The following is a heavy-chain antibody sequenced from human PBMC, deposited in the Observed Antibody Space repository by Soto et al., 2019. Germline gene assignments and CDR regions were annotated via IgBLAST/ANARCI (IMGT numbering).Heavy chain of an antibody. D-gene: IGHD1-1*01. V-gene: IGHV1-2*04. CDR1: GYTFTGYY. CDR2: INPNSGGT. CDR3: ARYVLGGNRDDQDVLAV. J-gene: IGHJ6*02. Sequence: GASVKVSCKASGYTFTGYYMHWVRQAPGQGLEWMGWINPNSGGTNYAQKFQGWVTMTRDTSISTAYMELSRLRSDDTAVSYCARYVLGGNRDDQDVLAVWSQGTT.